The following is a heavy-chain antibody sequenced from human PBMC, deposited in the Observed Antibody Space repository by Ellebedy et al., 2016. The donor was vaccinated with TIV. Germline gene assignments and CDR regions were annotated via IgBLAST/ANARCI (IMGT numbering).Heavy chain of an antibody. CDR3: ARDGGVAGETDV. J-gene: IGHJ6*02. D-gene: IGHD2-15*01. CDR2: ISGSGGNT. CDR1: GLTFSSHA. V-gene: IGHV3-23*01. Sequence: GESLKISCAASGLTFSSHAMSWVRQAPGKGLEWVSSISGSGGNTYYADSVKGRFTISRDNSKDTRYLQVNSLRAEETADYYCARDGGVAGETDVWGQGTTVTVSS.